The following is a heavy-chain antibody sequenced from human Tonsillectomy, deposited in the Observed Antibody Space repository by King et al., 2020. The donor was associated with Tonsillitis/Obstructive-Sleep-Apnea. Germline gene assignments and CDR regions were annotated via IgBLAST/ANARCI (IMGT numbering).Heavy chain of an antibody. D-gene: IGHD3-10*01. V-gene: IGHV3-43*02. CDR3: AKDTTYNYGSWSYGSMDV. J-gene: IGHJ6*03. Sequence: VQSGGSLRLSCAASGGTFDDYAIHWVRQAPGTGLEWVSRISGDGGGTNYADSVKGRFTISRDNSKNILYLQMDSLRIEDTALYYCAKDTTYNYGSWSYGSMDVWGKGTTVTVSS. CDR2: ISGDGGGT. CDR1: GGTFDDYA.